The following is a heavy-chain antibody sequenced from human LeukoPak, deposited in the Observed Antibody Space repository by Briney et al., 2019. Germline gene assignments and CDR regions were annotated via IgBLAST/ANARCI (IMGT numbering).Heavy chain of an antibody. CDR3: AKDDYSYYAMDV. Sequence: GGSLRLSCAASGFTFSSYAMSWVRQAPGKGLEWVSAISGSGGSTYYADSVKGRFTISRDNSRNTLYLQMNSLRAEDTAIYYCAKDDYSYYAMDVWGRGTTVTVSS. V-gene: IGHV3-23*01. CDR1: GFTFSSYA. J-gene: IGHJ6*02. CDR2: ISGSGGST.